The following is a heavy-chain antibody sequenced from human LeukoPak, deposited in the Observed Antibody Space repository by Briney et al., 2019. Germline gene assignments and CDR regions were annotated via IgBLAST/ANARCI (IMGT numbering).Heavy chain of an antibody. CDR3: ARSFSFVTKYYFDY. D-gene: IGHD3-16*01. CDR1: GFTFSSYG. CDR2: IRYDGSNK. V-gene: IGHV3-30*02. J-gene: IGHJ4*02. Sequence: GGSLRLSCAASGFTFSSYGMHWVRQAPGKGLEWVAFIRYDGSNKYYADSVKGRFTISRDNAKNSLYLQMNSLRAEDTAVYYCARSFSFVTKYYFDYWGQGTLVTVSS.